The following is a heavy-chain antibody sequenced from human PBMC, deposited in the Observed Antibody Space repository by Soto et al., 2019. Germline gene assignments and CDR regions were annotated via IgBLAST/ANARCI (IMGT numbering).Heavy chain of an antibody. Sequence: PGGSMRLSCAASGLTFSSYGMHWVRQAPGKGLEWVAVIWYDGSNKYYADSVKGRFTISRDNSKNTLYLQMNSLRAEDTAVYYCARYGETGTTIDYWGQGTLVTVSS. CDR3: ARYGETGTTIDY. CDR2: IWYDGSNK. CDR1: GLTFSSYG. V-gene: IGHV3-33*01. D-gene: IGHD1-7*01. J-gene: IGHJ4*02.